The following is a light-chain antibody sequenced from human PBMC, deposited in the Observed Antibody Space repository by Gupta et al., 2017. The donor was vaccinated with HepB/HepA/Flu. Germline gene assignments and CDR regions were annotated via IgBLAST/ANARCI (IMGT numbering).Light chain of an antibody. J-gene: IGLJ2*01. V-gene: IGLV3-19*01. CDR1: SLRSNY. Sequence: SSELPQDPAVSVALGQTVRIPCQGDSLRSNYPSWYQLKPGQAPVLVMYGENNRHAGIPDRLAGSRSGNTASLTITGAQAEEEADYYCNSRDTSGNHQDVIFGGGTKLTVL. CDR3: NSRDTSGNHQDVI. CDR2: GEN.